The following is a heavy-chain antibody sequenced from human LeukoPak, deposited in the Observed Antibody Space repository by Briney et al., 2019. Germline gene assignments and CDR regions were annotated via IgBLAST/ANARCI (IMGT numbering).Heavy chain of an antibody. J-gene: IGHJ4*02. CDR2: ISSSSTYI. CDR3: ARESFSGWYDDD. Sequence: GGSLRLSCAASGFTFSSYSMNWVRQAQGKGLEWVSSISSSSTYIYYADSVKGRFTISRDNAKNSLYLQMNSLRGEDTAVYYCARESFSGWYDDDWGKGTLVTVSS. CDR1: GFTFSSYS. V-gene: IGHV3-21*01. D-gene: IGHD6-19*01.